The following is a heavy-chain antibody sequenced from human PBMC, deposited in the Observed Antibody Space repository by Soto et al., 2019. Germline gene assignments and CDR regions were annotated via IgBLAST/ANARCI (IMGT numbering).Heavy chain of an antibody. Sequence: SETLSLTCTVSGGSISSYYWSWIRQPPGKGLEWIGYIYYSGSTNYNPSLKSRVTISVDTSKNQLSLKLSSVTAADTAVYYCARDSRDFWSGYYSSYHWFDPWGQGTLVTVSS. CDR2: IYYSGST. D-gene: IGHD3-3*01. V-gene: IGHV4-59*01. CDR3: ARDSRDFWSGYYSSYHWFDP. CDR1: GGSISSYY. J-gene: IGHJ5*02.